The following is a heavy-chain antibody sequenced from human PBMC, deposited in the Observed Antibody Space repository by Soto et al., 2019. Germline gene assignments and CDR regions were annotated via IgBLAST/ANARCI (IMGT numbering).Heavy chain of an antibody. J-gene: IGHJ4*02. CDR2: VSGGSGVT. D-gene: IGHD1-1*01. CDR1: GFSFSTYG. Sequence: EVQLLESGGGLVQPGGSLRLSCAVSGFSFSTYGVTWVRQAPGKGLEWVSGVSGGSGVTHYADSVKGRFTITGDNSKNTVYLHMNSLRVEDTAVYYCAKWNGYGDYWRQGTLVTVSS. V-gene: IGHV3-23*01. CDR3: AKWNGYGDY.